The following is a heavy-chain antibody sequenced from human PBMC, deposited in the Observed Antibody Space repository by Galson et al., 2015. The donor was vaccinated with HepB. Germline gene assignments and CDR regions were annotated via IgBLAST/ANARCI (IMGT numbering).Heavy chain of an antibody. Sequence: SLRLSCAASGFTFRNFWMTWVRQAPGKGLEWVANIKHDGSEKYYVDSLNGRFTISRDNAKNSMYLQMNSLRDEDTAVYYCARERGWELVQGRWFEPWGQGTLVTVSS. V-gene: IGHV3-7*01. D-gene: IGHD4-23*01. CDR3: ARERGWELVQGRWFEP. J-gene: IGHJ5*02. CDR2: IKHDGSEK. CDR1: GFTFRNFW.